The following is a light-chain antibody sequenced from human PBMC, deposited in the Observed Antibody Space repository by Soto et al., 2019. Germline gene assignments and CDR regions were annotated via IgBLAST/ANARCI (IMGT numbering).Light chain of an antibody. CDR1: QSVLPGSNRKND. V-gene: IGKV4-1*01. CDR2: WPS. CDR3: QHYYSIPLT. J-gene: IGKJ4*01. Sequence: VMAHSPASLAVSLCGRGTINCNSSQSVLPGSNRKNDLACSRRNPRQPPKLLIYWPSTRESGVPDRFSGSGSGTDFTLTISSLQAEDVAVYYCQHYYSIPLTFGGGTKVDI.